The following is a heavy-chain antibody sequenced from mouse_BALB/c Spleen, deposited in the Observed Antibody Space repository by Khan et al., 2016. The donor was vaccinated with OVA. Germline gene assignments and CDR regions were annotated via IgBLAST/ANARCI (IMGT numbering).Heavy chain of an antibody. Sequence: EVELVESGGGLVKPGGSLKLSCAASGFTFSSYAMSWVRQTPEKRLGWVASISSGGSPYYPDSVKGRFTISRDNARNILYLQMSSLRSEDTAMYYCARNSYYGSRYFDVWGAGTTVTVSS. V-gene: IGHV5-6-5*01. CDR3: ARNSYYGSRYFDV. CDR1: GFTFSSYA. J-gene: IGHJ1*01. D-gene: IGHD1-1*01. CDR2: ISSGGSP.